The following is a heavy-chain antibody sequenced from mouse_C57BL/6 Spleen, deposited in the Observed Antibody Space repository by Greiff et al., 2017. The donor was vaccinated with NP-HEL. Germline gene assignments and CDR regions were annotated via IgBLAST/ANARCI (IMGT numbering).Heavy chain of an antibody. V-gene: IGHV1-26*01. J-gene: IGHJ3*01. CDR2: INPNNGGT. CDR1: GYTFTDYY. Sequence: EVQLQQSGPELVKPGASVKISCKASGYTFTDYYMNWVKQSHGKSLEWIGDINPNNGGTSYNQKFKGKATLTVDKSSSTAYMELRSLTSEDSAVYYCARGGGSSPPWFAYWGQGTLVTVSA. D-gene: IGHD1-1*01. CDR3: ARGGGSSPPWFAY.